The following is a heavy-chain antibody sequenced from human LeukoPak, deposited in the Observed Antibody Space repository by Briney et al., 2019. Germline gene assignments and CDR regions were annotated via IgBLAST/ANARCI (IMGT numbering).Heavy chain of an antibody. D-gene: IGHD1-26*01. Sequence: EASVKVSCKASGGSFSNYAISWVRQAPGQGLEWMGLINPSGSSTIYAQKFQGRVTMTRDMSTSTDYMELSSLRSEDTAVYYCARDNSVGDYAWWFDPWGQGTLVTVSS. CDR3: ARDNSVGDYAWWFDP. CDR2: INPSGSST. CDR1: GGSFSNYA. V-gene: IGHV1-46*01. J-gene: IGHJ5*02.